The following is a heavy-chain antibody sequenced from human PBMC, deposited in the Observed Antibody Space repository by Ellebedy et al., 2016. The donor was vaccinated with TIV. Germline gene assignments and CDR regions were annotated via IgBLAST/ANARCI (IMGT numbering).Heavy chain of an antibody. D-gene: IGHD1-1*01. CDR3: ARLWTGVSTHLDY. Sequence: MPSETLSLTCTVSGDSITNYYWSWIRQPPGKGLEWIGNIYYSGSTNYNPSLKSRVTMTVDPSKDQFSLKLHSMTAADTALYYCARLWTGVSTHLDYWGQGTLVTVSS. V-gene: IGHV4-59*08. CDR2: IYYSGST. J-gene: IGHJ4*02. CDR1: GDSITNYY.